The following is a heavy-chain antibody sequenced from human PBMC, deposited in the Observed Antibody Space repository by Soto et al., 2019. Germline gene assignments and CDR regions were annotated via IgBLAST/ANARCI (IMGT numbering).Heavy chain of an antibody. V-gene: IGHV4-39*01. D-gene: IGHD3-22*01. CDR2: IYYSGST. CDR3: ASTQSITMIVVVITGFDY. Sequence: SVTLSLTYTVSGGSISSSSYYWGWIRQPPGKGLEWIGSIYYSGSTYYNPSLKSRVTISVDTSKNQFSLKLSSVTAADTAVYYCASTQSITMIVVVITGFDYWGQGTLVTVSS. J-gene: IGHJ4*02. CDR1: GGSISSSSYY.